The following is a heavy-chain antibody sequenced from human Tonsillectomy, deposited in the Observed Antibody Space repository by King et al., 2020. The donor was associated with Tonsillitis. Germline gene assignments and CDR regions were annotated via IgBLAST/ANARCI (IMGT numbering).Heavy chain of an antibody. D-gene: IGHD6-13*01. CDR2: IWYDGSKR. CDR3: ARDPGVAAAAAEEDYYYGMDV. V-gene: IGHV3-33*08. CDR1: GFAFSYYG. J-gene: IGHJ6*02. Sequence: QLVQSGGGVVQPGRSLRLSCAASGFAFSYYGMHWVRQAPGKGLEWVAVIWYDGSKRYYADSVKGRFTLSRDNSKNTLYLQMNSLRAEDTAVYYCARDPGVAAAAAEEDYYYGMDVWGQGTTVIVSS.